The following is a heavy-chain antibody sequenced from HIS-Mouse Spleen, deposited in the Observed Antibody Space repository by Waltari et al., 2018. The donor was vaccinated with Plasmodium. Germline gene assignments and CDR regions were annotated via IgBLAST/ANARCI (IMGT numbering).Heavy chain of an antibody. V-gene: IGHV4-31*03. D-gene: IGHD6-13*01. CDR3: ARSIAATVTFYFDY. J-gene: IGHJ4*02. CDR2: IYYSGST. CDR1: GGPISRGGYY. Sequence: QVQLQESGTGLVKPSQTLSLTCTVSGGPISRGGYYWSGLRQHPGKGLEWIGYIYYSGSTYYNTSLKSRVTISVDTSKNQFSLKLSSVTAADTAVYYCARSIAATVTFYFDYWGEGTLVTVSS.